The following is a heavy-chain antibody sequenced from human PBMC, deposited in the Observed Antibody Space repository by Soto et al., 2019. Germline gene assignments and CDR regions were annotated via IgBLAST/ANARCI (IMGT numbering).Heavy chain of an antibody. D-gene: IGHD3-16*01. V-gene: IGHV1-69*01. Sequence: QVQLVQSGAEVKKPGSSVKVSCKASGGTFSSYAISWVRQAPGQGLEWMAGMIPIFGTANYAQKFQGRVTITADESTSTAYTELSSLRSEDTAVYYCARDLNYLGGHYFDYCGQGTLVTVSS. CDR3: ARDLNYLGGHYFDY. J-gene: IGHJ4*02. CDR2: MIPIFGTA. CDR1: GGTFSSYA.